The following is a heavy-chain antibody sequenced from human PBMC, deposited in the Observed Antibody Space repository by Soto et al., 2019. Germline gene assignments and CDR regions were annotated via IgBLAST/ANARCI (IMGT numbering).Heavy chain of an antibody. D-gene: IGHD2-15*01. CDR1: GGTFSSYA. CDR3: ARDPVVVVAARYGMDV. V-gene: IGHV1-69*12. CDR2: IIPIFGTA. J-gene: IGHJ6*02. Sequence: QVQLVQSGAEVKKPGSSVKVSCKASGGTFSSYAISWVRQAPGQGLEWMGGIIPIFGTANYAQKFQGRVTITADEATSTAYMELSSLRSEDTAVYYCARDPVVVVAARYGMDVWGQGTTVTVSS.